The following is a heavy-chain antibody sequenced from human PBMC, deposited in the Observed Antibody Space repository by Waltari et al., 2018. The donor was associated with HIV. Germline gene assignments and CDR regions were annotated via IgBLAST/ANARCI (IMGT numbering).Heavy chain of an antibody. D-gene: IGHD3-9*01. V-gene: IGHV4-39*01. Sequence: QLQLQESGPGLVKPSETLSLTCTVSGGSISSSSYYWGWIRQPPGKGLEWIGSIYYSGTTDYNPSLKSRVTISVDTSKTQFSLKLSSVTASDTAVYYCARTYYDILTGFTQTSFDYWGQGTLVTVSS. CDR1: GGSISSSSYY. CDR2: IYYSGTT. CDR3: ARTYYDILTGFTQTSFDY. J-gene: IGHJ4*02.